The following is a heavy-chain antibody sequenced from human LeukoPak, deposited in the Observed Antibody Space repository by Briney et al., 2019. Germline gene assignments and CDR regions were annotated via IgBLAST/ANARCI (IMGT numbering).Heavy chain of an antibody. CDR2: IYYSGST. Sequence: SETLSLTCTVSGGSISSSSYYWGWIRQPPGTGLEWIGSIYYSGSTYYNPSLKSRVTISVDTSKNQFSLKLSSVTAADTAVYYCARARKGMNPRFDIWGQGTMVTVSS. CDR3: ARARKGMNPRFDI. J-gene: IGHJ3*02. CDR1: GGSISSSSYY. V-gene: IGHV4-39*07. D-gene: IGHD6-13*01.